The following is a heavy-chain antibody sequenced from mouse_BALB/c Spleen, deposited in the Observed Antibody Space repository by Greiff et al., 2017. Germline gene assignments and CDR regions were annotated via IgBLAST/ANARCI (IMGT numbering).Heavy chain of an antibody. CDR1: GYSITSDYA. Sequence: VQLQQSGPGLVKPSQSLSLTCTVTGYSITSDYAWNWIRQFPGNTLEWMGYISYSGSTSYNPSLKSRISITRDTSKNQFFLQLNSVTTEDTATYYCARDYSYAMDYWGQGTSVTVSS. V-gene: IGHV3-2*02. CDR2: ISYSGST. J-gene: IGHJ4*01. D-gene: IGHD1-1*01. CDR3: ARDYSYAMDY.